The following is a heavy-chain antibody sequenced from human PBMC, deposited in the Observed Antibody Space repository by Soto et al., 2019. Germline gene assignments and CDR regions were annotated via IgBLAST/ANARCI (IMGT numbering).Heavy chain of an antibody. CDR1: GDSVSSNSAA. Sequence: SQTLSLTCAISGDSVSSNSAAWNWIRQSPSRGLEWLGRTYYRSKWYNDYAVSVKSRITINPGTSKNQFSLQLNSVTPEDTAVYYCARDRGGWRTSTVTTLLAIHGMDVWGQGTTVTVSS. D-gene: IGHD4-17*01. CDR2: TYYRSKWYN. CDR3: ARDRGGWRTSTVTTLLAIHGMDV. V-gene: IGHV6-1*01. J-gene: IGHJ6*02.